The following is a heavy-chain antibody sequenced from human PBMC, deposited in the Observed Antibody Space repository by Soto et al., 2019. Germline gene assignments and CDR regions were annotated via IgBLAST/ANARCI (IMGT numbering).Heavy chain of an antibody. Sequence: EVQLVESGGGLVKPGGSLRLSCAASGFTFSNAWMNWVRQAPGKGLEWVGRIKSKTDGGTTDYAAPVKGRFTISRDDSKNTLYLQMNSLKTEDTAVYYCNIVFYDFWSGEYYYYGMDVWGQGTTVTVSS. CDR1: GFTFSNAW. D-gene: IGHD3-3*01. V-gene: IGHV3-15*07. J-gene: IGHJ6*02. CDR3: NIVFYDFWSGEYYYYGMDV. CDR2: IKSKTDGGTT.